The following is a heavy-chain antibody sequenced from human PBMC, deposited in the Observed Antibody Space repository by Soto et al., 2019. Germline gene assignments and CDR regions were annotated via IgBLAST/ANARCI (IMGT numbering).Heavy chain of an antibody. CDR1: GFTYSKYT. V-gene: IGHV3-30*04. D-gene: IGHD3-16*02. J-gene: IGHJ4*02. CDR3: ARDRLRLGELSLLGYFDY. Sequence: QVHLVESGGGVVQPGRSLRLSCAAAGFTYSKYTMHWVRQAPRTGLEWVAAISHDGTNKYYGDSVKGRFTISRDNSKNTLSVQMNNLKSEDTAVYYCARDRLRLGELSLLGYFDYWGQGTVVIVSS. CDR2: ISHDGTNK.